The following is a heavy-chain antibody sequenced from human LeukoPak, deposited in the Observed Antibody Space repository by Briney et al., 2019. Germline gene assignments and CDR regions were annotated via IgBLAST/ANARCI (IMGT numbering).Heavy chain of an antibody. J-gene: IGHJ4*02. CDR3: AKRYPYDSSTYAFDY. CDR2: ISGSAART. CDR1: RFTFSAYA. D-gene: IGHD3-22*01. Sequence: GASLRLSCAASRFTFSAYALTWVRQAQGKGLEWVSAISGSAARTYYADSVKGRFTISRDNSKNTVYLQMNSLRAEDTAVYYCAKRYPYDSSTYAFDYWGQGTLVTVSS. V-gene: IGHV3-23*01.